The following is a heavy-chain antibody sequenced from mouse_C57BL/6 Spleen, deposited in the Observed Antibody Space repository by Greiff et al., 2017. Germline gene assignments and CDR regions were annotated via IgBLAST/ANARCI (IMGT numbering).Heavy chain of an antibody. D-gene: IGHD1-1*01. V-gene: IGHV1-22*01. CDR3: AREGTVVATGYFDV. CDR1: GYTFTDYN. J-gene: IGHJ1*03. Sequence: EVQLQQSGPELVKPGASVKMSCKASGYTFTDYNMHWVKQSHGKSLEWIGYINPNNGGTSYNQKFKGKATLTVNKSSSTAYMELRSLTSEDSAVYYCAREGTVVATGYFDVWGTGTTVTVSS. CDR2: INPNNGGT.